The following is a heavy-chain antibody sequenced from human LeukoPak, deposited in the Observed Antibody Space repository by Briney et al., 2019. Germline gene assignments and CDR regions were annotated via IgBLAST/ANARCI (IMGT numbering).Heavy chain of an antibody. V-gene: IGHV1-2*05. CDR3: ARDRKVLLWFGELFC. CDR2: INPNSGGT. Sequence: ASVKVSCKASGYTFTGYYMHWVRQAPGQGLEWMGRINPNSGGTNYAQKFQGRVTMTRDTSISTAYMELSRLRSDDTVVYYCARDRKVLLWFGELFCWGQGTLVTVSS. D-gene: IGHD3-10*01. CDR1: GYTFTGYY. J-gene: IGHJ4*02.